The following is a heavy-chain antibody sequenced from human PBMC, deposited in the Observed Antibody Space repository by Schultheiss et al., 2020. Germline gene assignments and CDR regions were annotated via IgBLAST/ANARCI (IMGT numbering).Heavy chain of an antibody. CDR2: ISSSSSYI. V-gene: IGHV3-21*01. CDR3: ARYGMQDYYGMDV. D-gene: IGHD4-17*01. Sequence: GGSLRLSCAASGFTFSSYSMNWVRQAPGKGLEWVSSISSSSSYIYYADSVKGRFTISRDNAKNSLYLQMNSLRAEDTAVYYCARYGMQDYYGMDVWGQGTTVTVSS. J-gene: IGHJ6*02. CDR1: GFTFSSYS.